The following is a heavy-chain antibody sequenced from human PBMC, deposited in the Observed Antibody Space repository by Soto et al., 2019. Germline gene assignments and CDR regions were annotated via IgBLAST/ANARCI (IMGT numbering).Heavy chain of an antibody. J-gene: IGHJ4*01. V-gene: IGHV4-59*01. CDR3: AGTQYYDESIGYNALFDY. D-gene: IGHD3-22*01. CDR1: GGCLDSYS. Sequence: SVYGGCLDSYSVWCVRQPPRKGLEWIGYIYYSGSTNYNPSLKSRVTISVDTSKNQVSLQLSYVTAADTAVQYCAGTQYYDESIGYNALFDYCG. CDR2: IYYSGST.